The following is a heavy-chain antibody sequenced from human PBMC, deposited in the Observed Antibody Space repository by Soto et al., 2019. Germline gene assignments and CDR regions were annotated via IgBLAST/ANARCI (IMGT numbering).Heavy chain of an antibody. CDR2: ISPIFGTA. CDR3: AKNPETYYYGMDV. V-gene: IGHV1-69*12. J-gene: IGHJ6*02. Sequence: QVQLVQSGAEVKKPGSSVKISCKASGCTFSSYAISRVRQAPGQGLEWMGGISPIFGTADYAQKFQGRVTITADESTSTAYVELSSLRSEDTAVYYCAKNPETYYYGMDVWGQGTTVTVSS. CDR1: GCTFSSYA.